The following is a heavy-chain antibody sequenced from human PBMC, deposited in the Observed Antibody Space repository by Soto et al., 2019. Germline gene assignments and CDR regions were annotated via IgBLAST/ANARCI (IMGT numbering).Heavy chain of an antibody. CDR2: ISYDGSNK. V-gene: IGHV3-30*18. D-gene: IGHD2-2*01. J-gene: IGHJ6*03. Sequence: SLRLSWAASGFTFSSYGRHWVRQAPGKGLEWVAVISYDGSNKYYADSVKGRFTISRDNSKNTLYLQMNSLRAEDTAVYYCAKLLGYCSSASCYYYYMDVWGKGTTVTVS. CDR1: GFTFSSYG. CDR3: AKLLGYCSSASCYYYYMDV.